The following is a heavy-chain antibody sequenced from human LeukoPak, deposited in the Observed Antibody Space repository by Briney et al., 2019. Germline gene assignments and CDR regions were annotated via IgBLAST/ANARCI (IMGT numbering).Heavy chain of an antibody. J-gene: IGHJ5*02. D-gene: IGHD3-3*01. CDR3: ASSITIYDWFDP. Sequence: SETLSLTCTVSGGSISSYYWSWIRQPPGKGLEWIGYIYYSGGTNYNPSLKSQVTISVDTSKNQFSLKLSSVTAADTAVYYCASSITIYDWFDPWGQGTLVTVSS. CDR1: GGSISSYY. V-gene: IGHV4-59*01. CDR2: IYYSGGT.